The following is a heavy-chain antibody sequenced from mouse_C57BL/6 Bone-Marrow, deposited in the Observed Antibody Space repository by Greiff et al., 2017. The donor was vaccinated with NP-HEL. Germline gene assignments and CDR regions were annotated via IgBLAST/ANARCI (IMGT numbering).Heavy chain of an antibody. Sequence: VQLQQSGPELVKPGASVKISCKASGYAFSSSWMNWVKQRPGKGLEWIGRIYPGDGDTNYNGKFKGKATLTADKSSSTAYRQLSSLTSEDSAVYFSASPLYYYDSFFDYCGQGTTLTVSS. CDR3: ASPLYYYDSFFDY. J-gene: IGHJ2*01. D-gene: IGHD1-1*01. CDR2: IYPGDGDT. CDR1: GYAFSSSW. V-gene: IGHV1-82*01.